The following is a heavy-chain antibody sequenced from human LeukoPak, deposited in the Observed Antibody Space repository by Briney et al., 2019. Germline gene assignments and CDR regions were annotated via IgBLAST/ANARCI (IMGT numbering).Heavy chain of an antibody. CDR1: GYTFTGYY. J-gene: IGHJ5*02. CDR2: INPNSGGT. V-gene: IGHV1-2*02. D-gene: IGHD1-20*01. CDR3: ARGEWYNWNDRSCFDP. Sequence: ASVKVSCKASGYTFTGYYMHWVRQAPGQGLEWMGWINPNSGGTNYAQKFQGRVTMTRDTSISTAYMELSRLRSDDTAVYYCARGEWYNWNDRSCFDPWGQGTLVTVSS.